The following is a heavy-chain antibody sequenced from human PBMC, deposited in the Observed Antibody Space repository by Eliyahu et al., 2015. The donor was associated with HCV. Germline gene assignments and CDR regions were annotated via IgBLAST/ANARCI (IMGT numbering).Heavy chain of an antibody. D-gene: IGHD4-17*01. CDR2: ISSSSSYI. CDR3: ARAYYGDYGDY. V-gene: IGHV3-21*01. J-gene: IGHJ4*02. CDR1: GFTFSSYS. Sequence: EVQLVESGGGXVKPGGSLXLSXAASGFTFSSYSMNWVRQAPGKGLXGVSSISSSSSYIYYADSVKGRFTISRDNAKNSLYLQMNSLRAEDTAVYYCARAYYGDYGDYWGQGTLVTVSS.